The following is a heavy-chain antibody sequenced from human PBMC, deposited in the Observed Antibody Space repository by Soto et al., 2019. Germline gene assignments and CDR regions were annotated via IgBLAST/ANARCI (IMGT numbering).Heavy chain of an antibody. CDR1: GGSFSGYY. V-gene: IGHV4-34*01. CDR3: ARVAKRYCSSTSCSALYGMDV. CDR2: INHSGST. D-gene: IGHD2-2*01. Sequence: SETLSLTCAVYGGSFSGYYWSWIRQPPGKGLEWIGEINHSGSTNYNPSLKSRVTISVDTSKNQFSLKLSSVTAADTAVYYCARVAKRYCSSTSCSALYGMDVWGQGTTVTVSS. J-gene: IGHJ6*02.